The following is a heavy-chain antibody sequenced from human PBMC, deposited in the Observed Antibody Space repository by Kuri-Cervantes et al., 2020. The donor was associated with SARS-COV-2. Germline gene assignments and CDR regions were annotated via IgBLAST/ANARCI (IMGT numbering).Heavy chain of an antibody. CDR3: ARASTTIYGVLIALFSSNAFGI. D-gene: IGHD3-3*01. V-gene: IGHV4-34*01. CDR2: INHSGSA. Sequence: SETLSLTCAVYGGSFSGFYWSWIRQAPGKGLEWIGEINHSGSANYSPSLKSRVTISVDTSKNQFSLRLSSVTAADTGVYYCARASTTIYGVLIALFSSNAFGIWGQGTVVTVSS. CDR1: GGSFSGFY. J-gene: IGHJ3*02.